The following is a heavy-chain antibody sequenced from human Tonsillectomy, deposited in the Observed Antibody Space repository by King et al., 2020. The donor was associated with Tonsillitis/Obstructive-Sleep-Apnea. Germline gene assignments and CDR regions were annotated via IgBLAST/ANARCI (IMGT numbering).Heavy chain of an antibody. CDR1: GYSFTSYW. Sequence: QLVQSGAEVKKPGESLNISCKGSGYSFTSYWIGWVRQMPGKGLEWMGIIYPGDSDTRYSPSFLGQVTISADKSISTAYLQWSSLKASDTAMYYCARLANYCSSTSCYTLGAFDIWGQWTMVTVSS. D-gene: IGHD2-2*02. V-gene: IGHV5-51*01. CDR2: IYPGDSDT. J-gene: IGHJ3*02. CDR3: ARLANYCSSTSCYTLGAFDI.